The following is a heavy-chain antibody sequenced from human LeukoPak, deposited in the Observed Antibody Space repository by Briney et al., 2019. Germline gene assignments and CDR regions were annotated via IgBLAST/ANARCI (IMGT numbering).Heavy chain of an antibody. V-gene: IGHV3-30*02. J-gene: IGHJ4*02. CDR1: GFTFSSYG. D-gene: IGHD6-13*01. Sequence: GGSLRLSCAASGFTFSSYGMHWVRQAPGKGLEWVAFIRCDGSNKYYADSVKGRFTISRDNSKNTLYLQMNSLRAEDTAVYYCLSSWYGIDYWGQGTLVTVSS. CDR2: IRCDGSNK. CDR3: LSSWYGIDY.